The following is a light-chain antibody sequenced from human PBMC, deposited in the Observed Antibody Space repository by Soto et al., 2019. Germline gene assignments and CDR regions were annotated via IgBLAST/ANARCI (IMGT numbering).Light chain of an antibody. Sequence: EIVMTQSPATLSVSPGETVTLSCRASQSVSTNSAWYQQRPGQAPRLLIYGASTRATGIPARFSGSGSGTELTLTISSLQSEDFAVYYCQQYHNWPPYTFGQGTKLEIK. CDR2: GAS. V-gene: IGKV3-15*01. J-gene: IGKJ2*01. CDR1: QSVSTN. CDR3: QQYHNWPPYT.